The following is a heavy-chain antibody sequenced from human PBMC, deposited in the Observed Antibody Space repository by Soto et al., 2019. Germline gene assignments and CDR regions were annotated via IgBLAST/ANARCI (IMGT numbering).Heavy chain of an antibody. J-gene: IGHJ4*02. CDR3: ARNLMDYDILTGYYMPYYFAY. V-gene: IGHV1-3*01. CDR1: GYTFTSYA. D-gene: IGHD3-9*01. Sequence: ASVKVSCKASGYTFTSYAMHWVRQAPGQRLEWMGWINAGNGNTKYSQKFQGRVTITRDTSASTAYMELSSLRSEDTAVYYCARNLMDYDILTGYYMPYYFAYSGQGTLVTVSS. CDR2: INAGNGNT.